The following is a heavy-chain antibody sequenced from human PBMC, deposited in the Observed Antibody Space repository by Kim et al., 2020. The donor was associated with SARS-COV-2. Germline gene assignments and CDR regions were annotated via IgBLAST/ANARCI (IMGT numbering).Heavy chain of an antibody. D-gene: IGHD3-22*01. J-gene: IGHJ4*02. CDR3: ARDGYYDSSGYLRDGFDY. CDR2: IKQDGSEK. V-gene: IGHV3-7*01. CDR1: GFTFSSYW. Sequence: GGSLRLSCAASGFTFSSYWMSWVRQAPGKGLEWVANIKQDGSEKYYVYSVKGRFTISRDNAKNSLYLQMNSLRAEDTAVYYCARDGYYDSSGYLRDGFDYWGQGTLVTVSS.